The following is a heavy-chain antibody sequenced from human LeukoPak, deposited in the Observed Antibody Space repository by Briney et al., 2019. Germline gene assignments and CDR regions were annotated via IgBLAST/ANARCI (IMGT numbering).Heavy chain of an antibody. Sequence: SETLSLTCTVSGGSISSSSYYWGWIRQPPGKGLEWIGSIYYSGSTYYNPSLKSRVTISVDTSKNQFSLKLSSVTAADTAVYYCAYIAAAGTWGQGILVTVSS. D-gene: IGHD6-13*01. V-gene: IGHV4-39*01. CDR1: GGSISSSSYY. CDR2: IYYSGST. J-gene: IGHJ5*02. CDR3: AYIAAAGT.